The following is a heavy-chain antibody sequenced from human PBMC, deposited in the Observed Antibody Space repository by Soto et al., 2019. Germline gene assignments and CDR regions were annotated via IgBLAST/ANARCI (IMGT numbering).Heavy chain of an antibody. CDR1: GFIFDDYA. V-gene: IGHV3-9*01. CDR3: VKDVGSRHYDFTNFDS. J-gene: IGHJ4*02. D-gene: IGHD3-3*01. CDR2: IDWNRATT. Sequence: EVQLFESGGGVVQPGWSLRLSCIASGFIFDDYAIHWVRQVPGKGLEWVSGIDWNRATTGYADSVKGRFTLSRDNARNSVLLQMNSLRPEDTARYYCVKDVGSRHYDFTNFDSWGQGTLVTVSS.